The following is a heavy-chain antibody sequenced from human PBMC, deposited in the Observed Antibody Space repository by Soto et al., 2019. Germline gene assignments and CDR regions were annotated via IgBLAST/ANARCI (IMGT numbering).Heavy chain of an antibody. CDR1: GFTCGSYG. V-gene: IGHV3-7*01. CDR2: IKQDGSEK. CDR3: ARHYCSGGSCLSGP. J-gene: IGHJ5*02. D-gene: IGHD2-15*01. Sequence: PGGSLRLSCAASGFTCGSYGMTWVRQAPGKVLEWVANIKQDGSEKYYVDSVKGRVTISRDNAKNSMYLQMNRLRAEDTAVYYCARHYCSGGSCLSGPWGQGTLVTVSS.